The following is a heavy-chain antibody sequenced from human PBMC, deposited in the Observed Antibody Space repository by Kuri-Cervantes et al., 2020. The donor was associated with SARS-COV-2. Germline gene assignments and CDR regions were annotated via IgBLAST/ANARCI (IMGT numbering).Heavy chain of an antibody. CDR3: ARVDCSSTSCYSDY. CDR2: IYYSGSA. J-gene: IGHJ4*02. CDR1: GGSISSSSYY. D-gene: IGHD2-2*02. V-gene: IGHV4-39*07. Sequence: GSLRLSCTVSGGSISSSSYYWGWIRQPPGKGLEWIGSIYYSGSAYYNPSLKSRVTISVDTSKNQFSLKLSSVTAADTAVYYCARVDCSSTSCYSDYWGQGTLVTVSS.